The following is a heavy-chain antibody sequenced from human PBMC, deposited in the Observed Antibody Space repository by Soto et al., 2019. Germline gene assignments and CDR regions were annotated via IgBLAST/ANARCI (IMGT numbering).Heavy chain of an antibody. J-gene: IGHJ5*02. D-gene: IGHD2-15*01. CDR1: GGTFSSYA. CDR2: IIPIFGTA. V-gene: IGHV1-69*06. CDR3: ARVELGYCSGGSCSNWFDP. Sequence: QVQLVQSGAEVKKPGSSVKVSCKVSGGTFSSYAISWVRQAPGQGLEWMGGIIPIFGTANYAQKFQGRVTITADKSTSTAYMELSSRRSEDTAVYYCARVELGYCSGGSCSNWFDPWGQGTLVTVSS.